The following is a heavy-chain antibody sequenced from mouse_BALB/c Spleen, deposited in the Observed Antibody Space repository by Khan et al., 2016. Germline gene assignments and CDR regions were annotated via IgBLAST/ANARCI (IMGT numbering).Heavy chain of an antibody. J-gene: IGHJ3*01. Sequence: QVQLQQSGAELAKPGASVKMSCKASGYTFTSYWMHWVKQRPGQGLEWIGYINPSTGYTEYNQKFKDKATLTADKSSSTAYMQLSSLTSEDSAVYCCARRATWFAYWGQGTLVTVSA. CDR1: GYTFTSYW. CDR3: ARRATWFAY. V-gene: IGHV1-7*01. CDR2: INPSTGYT.